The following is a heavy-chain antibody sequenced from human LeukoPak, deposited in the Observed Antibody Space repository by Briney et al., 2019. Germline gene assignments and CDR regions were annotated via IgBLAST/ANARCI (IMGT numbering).Heavy chain of an antibody. D-gene: IGHD3-22*01. CDR3: VGLGTMTVGHAY. J-gene: IGHJ4*02. Sequence: SETLSLTCSVSGGSISSGDYYWGWIRQPPGKGLEWLGSVSRSGSTFYNPSLKSRLSMSVDTSKSQFSLQLSSVTAADTAVYYCVGLGTMTVGHAYWGQGTLVTVSS. V-gene: IGHV4-39*07. CDR2: VSRSGST. CDR1: GGSISSGDYY.